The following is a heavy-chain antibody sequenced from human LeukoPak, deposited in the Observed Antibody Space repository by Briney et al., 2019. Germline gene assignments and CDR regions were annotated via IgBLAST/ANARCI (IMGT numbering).Heavy chain of an antibody. Sequence: PGGSLRLSCAASGFTFRTFAMSWVRQAPGKGLEWVSVISANGGRTYYADSVKGRFTISRDNSKNTLYLQMNSLRAEDTAVYYCAKYQLQRNYYYYGMDVWGQGTTVTVSS. V-gene: IGHV3-23*01. D-gene: IGHD2-2*01. J-gene: IGHJ6*02. CDR1: GFTFRTFA. CDR3: AKYQLQRNYYYYGMDV. CDR2: ISANGGRT.